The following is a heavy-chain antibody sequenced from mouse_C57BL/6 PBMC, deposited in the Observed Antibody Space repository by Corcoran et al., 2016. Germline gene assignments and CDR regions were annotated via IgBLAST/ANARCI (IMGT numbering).Heavy chain of an antibody. J-gene: IGHJ4*01. CDR1: GYTFTSYG. V-gene: IGHV1-81*01. D-gene: IGHD1-1*01. CDR2: IYPRSGNT. Sequence: QVQLQQSGAELARPGASVKLSCKASGYTFTSYGISWVKQRTGQGLEWIGEIYPRSGNTYYNEKFKGKATLTADKSSSTAYMELRSLTSEDSAVYFCARTWEAVVAPEAMDYWGQGTSVTVSS. CDR3: ARTWEAVVAPEAMDY.